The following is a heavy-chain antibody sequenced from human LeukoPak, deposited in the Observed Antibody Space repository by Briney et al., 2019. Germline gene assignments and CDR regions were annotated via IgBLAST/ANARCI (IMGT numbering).Heavy chain of an antibody. CDR3: ARDKWFAQLRTNYYMDV. V-gene: IGHV1-2*02. Sequence: ASVTVSFKASAYTFSDYYLHWVRQAPGQGPEWMGWIDPNSEDTEYAQKFQGRVTMTRVRPISTAYMELSRLTSDDTAVYYCARDKWFAQLRTNYYMDVWGKGTTVTVSS. CDR2: IDPNSEDT. D-gene: IGHD3-10*01. J-gene: IGHJ6*03. CDR1: AYTFSDYY.